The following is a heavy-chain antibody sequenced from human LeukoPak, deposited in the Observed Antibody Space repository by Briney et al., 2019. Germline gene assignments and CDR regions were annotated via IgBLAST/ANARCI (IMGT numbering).Heavy chain of an antibody. J-gene: IGHJ5*02. Sequence: VASVKVSCKASGGTFSSYAISWVRQATGQGLEWMGWMNPNSGNTGYAQKFQGRVTVTRNTSISTAYMELSSLRSEDTAVYYCARGLRTYYDFWSGYRGNWFDPWGQGTLVTVSS. V-gene: IGHV1-8*02. CDR2: MNPNSGNT. D-gene: IGHD3-3*01. CDR1: GGTFSSYA. CDR3: ARGLRTYYDFWSGYRGNWFDP.